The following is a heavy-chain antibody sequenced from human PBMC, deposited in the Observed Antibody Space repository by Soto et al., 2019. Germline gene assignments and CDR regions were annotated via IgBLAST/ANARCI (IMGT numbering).Heavy chain of an antibody. CDR1: GFSLSTSGVG. CDR3: DHRGGGSWYGLFDY. J-gene: IGHJ4*02. D-gene: IGHD6-13*01. CDR2: IYWDDDK. V-gene: IGHV2-5*02. Sequence: SGPTVVNPTQTLTLTCTFSGFSLSTSGVGVGWIRQPPGKALEWLALIYWDDDKRYSPSLKSRLTITKDTSKNQVVLTMTNMDPVDTATYYCDHRGGGSWYGLFDYWGQGTLVTVSS.